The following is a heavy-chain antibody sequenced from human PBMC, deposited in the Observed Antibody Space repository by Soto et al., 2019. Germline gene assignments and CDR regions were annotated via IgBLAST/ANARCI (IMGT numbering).Heavy chain of an antibody. CDR3: AHRRPNSSGWFLFDY. V-gene: IGHV2-5*02. CDR2: IYWDDDK. D-gene: IGHD6-19*01. J-gene: IGHJ4*02. Sequence: QITLKESGPTLVKPTQTLTLTCTFSGFSLSTSGVGVGWIRQPPGKALEWLALIYWDDDKRYSPSLKSRLTITKDTSKNQVVLTLTNMDPVDTATYYGAHRRPNSSGWFLFDYWGQGTLVTVSS. CDR1: GFSLSTSGVG.